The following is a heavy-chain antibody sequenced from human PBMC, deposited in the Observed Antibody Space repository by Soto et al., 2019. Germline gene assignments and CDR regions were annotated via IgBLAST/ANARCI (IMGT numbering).Heavy chain of an antibody. D-gene: IGHD2-21*02. Sequence: ETLSLTCTVSGFTFSSNSMNWVRQAPGKGLEWISYITSSSSTIYYADSVKGRFTISRDNAKNSVYLQMNSLRDEDTAVYYCARGRVGTAYFDYWGQGALVTVSS. CDR1: GFTFSSNS. CDR2: ITSSSSTI. V-gene: IGHV3-48*02. CDR3: ARGRVGTAYFDY. J-gene: IGHJ4*02.